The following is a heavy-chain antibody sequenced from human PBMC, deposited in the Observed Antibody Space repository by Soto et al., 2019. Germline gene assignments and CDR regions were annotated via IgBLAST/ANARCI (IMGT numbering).Heavy chain of an antibody. CDR1: GYTLTELS. CDR3: ATAGIAAAGDQDAYYYYYGMDV. Sequence: ASVKVSCKVSGYTLTELSMHWVRQAPGKGLEWMGGFDPEDGETIYAQKFQGRVTMTEDTSTDTAYMELSSLRSEDTAVYYCATAGIAAAGDQDAYYYYYGMDVWGQGTTATVSS. CDR2: FDPEDGET. D-gene: IGHD6-13*01. V-gene: IGHV1-24*01. J-gene: IGHJ6*02.